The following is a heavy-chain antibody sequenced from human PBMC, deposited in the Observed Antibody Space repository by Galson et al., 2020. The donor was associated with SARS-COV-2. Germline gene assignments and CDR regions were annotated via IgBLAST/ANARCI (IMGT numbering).Heavy chain of an antibody. J-gene: IGHJ2*01. D-gene: IGHD1-1*01. Sequence: SETMSLTCTVSDVSISDRSNYWGWVRQRTGKGLEWHGSIRSRGTTYSNQSLKSRVTMSMDISKNHFSLQLHSVTAADTSMYYCAREGANCWYFDSWGRGTLVTVSS. V-gene: IGHV4-39*07. CDR1: DVSISDRSNY. CDR2: IRSRGTT. CDR3: AREGANCWYFDS.